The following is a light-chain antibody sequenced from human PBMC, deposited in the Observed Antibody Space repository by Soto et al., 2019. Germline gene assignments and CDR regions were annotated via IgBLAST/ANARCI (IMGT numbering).Light chain of an antibody. CDR2: KAS. V-gene: IGKV1-5*03. Sequence: DIQMTQSPSTLSASVGDRVTITCWASQSISSWLAWYQQKPGKAPKLLIYKASSLESGVPSRFSGSGSGTEFTLTISSLQPADFATYYCQQYNSYPYTFGQGTKLEIK. CDR1: QSISSW. CDR3: QQYNSYPYT. J-gene: IGKJ2*01.